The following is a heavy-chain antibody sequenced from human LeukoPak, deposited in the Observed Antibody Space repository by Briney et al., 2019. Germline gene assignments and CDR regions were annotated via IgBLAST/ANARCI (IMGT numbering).Heavy chain of an antibody. CDR3: VRHAPITGTSYSWFDP. Sequence: PGGSLRLSCEASGFIFDDYGMSWVRQAPGKGLEWVAGMNWNGGTAGYADSVKGRISISRDNAKNSLYLQMKNLRVEDTALYYCVRHAPITGTSYSWFDPWGQETLVTVSS. CDR1: GFIFDDYG. V-gene: IGHV3-20*04. D-gene: IGHD1-7*01. CDR2: MNWNGGTA. J-gene: IGHJ5*02.